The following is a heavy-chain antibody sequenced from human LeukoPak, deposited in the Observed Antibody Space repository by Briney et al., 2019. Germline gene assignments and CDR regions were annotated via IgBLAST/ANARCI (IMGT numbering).Heavy chain of an antibody. J-gene: IGHJ5*02. CDR2: IYSGGST. V-gene: IGHV3-53*01. D-gene: IGHD6-19*01. CDR1: GFSVSSNY. CDR3: ARDTGRSGWFGWFDP. Sequence: GGSLRLSCAASGFSVSSNYVSWVRQAPGKGLEWVSVIYSGGSTYYADSVKGRFTISRDNSKNTLYLQMNSLRAEDTAVYYCARDTGRSGWFGWFDPWGQGTLVTVSS.